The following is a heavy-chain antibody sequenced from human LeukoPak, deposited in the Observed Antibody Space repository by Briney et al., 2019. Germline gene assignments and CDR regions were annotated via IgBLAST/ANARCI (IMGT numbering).Heavy chain of an antibody. Sequence: PGGSLRLSCAASGFIVNSNYMSWVRQAPGKGLEWASSMSGGSDYIYYAESLKGRFTMSRDNAKNSLYLQMNGLRAEDTALYYCARGGRYCSGGTCYGTFDIWGQGTTVTVSS. CDR2: MSGGSDYI. CDR3: ARGGRYCSGGTCYGTFDI. D-gene: IGHD2-15*01. J-gene: IGHJ3*02. CDR1: GFIVNSNY. V-gene: IGHV3-21*01.